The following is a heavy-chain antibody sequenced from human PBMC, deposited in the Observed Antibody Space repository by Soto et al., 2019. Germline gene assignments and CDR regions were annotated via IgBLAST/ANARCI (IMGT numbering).Heavy chain of an antibody. Sequence: GGSLRLSCAASGFTFSDHYMDWVRQAPGKGLEWVGRTRNKANSYTTEYAASVKGRFTISRDDSKNSLYLQMNSLKTEDTAVYYCAREGTPYYYGMDVRGQGTTVTVSS. J-gene: IGHJ6*02. D-gene: IGHD1-1*01. CDR3: AREGTPYYYGMDV. CDR2: TRNKANSYTT. V-gene: IGHV3-72*01. CDR1: GFTFSDHY.